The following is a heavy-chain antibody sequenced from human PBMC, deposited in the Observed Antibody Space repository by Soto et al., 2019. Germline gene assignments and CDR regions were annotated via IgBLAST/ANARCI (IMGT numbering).Heavy chain of an antibody. J-gene: IGHJ4*02. Sequence: PSETLSLTCIVSGGSISNYYWSWIRQPPGKGLEWIRYIYYSGSTNYNPSLTSRVTISVDTSKNQFSLKLSSVTAADTAVYYCARHRYSYGVYYFDYWGQGTLVTVSS. CDR1: GGSISNYY. V-gene: IGHV4-59*08. CDR2: IYYSGST. CDR3: ARHRYSYGVYYFDY. D-gene: IGHD5-18*01.